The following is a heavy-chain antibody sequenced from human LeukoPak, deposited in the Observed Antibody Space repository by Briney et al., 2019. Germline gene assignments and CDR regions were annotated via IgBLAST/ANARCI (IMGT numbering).Heavy chain of an antibody. CDR3: ARDPHIVGATYDY. D-gene: IGHD1-26*01. Sequence: PGGSLRLSCAASGFTFTSYSMNWVRQAPGKGLACFSSIISISINIYSAYSVKGRFTISTDNAKDSLYLQMNSLRAEDTAVYYCARDPHIVGATYDYWGQGTLVTVSS. CDR2: IISISINI. V-gene: IGHV3-21*01. CDR1: GFTFTSYS. J-gene: IGHJ4*02.